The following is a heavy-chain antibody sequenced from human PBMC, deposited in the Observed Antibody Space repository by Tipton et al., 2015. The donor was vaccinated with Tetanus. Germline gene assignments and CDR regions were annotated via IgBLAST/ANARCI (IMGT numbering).Heavy chain of an antibody. Sequence: VQLVQSGGGLVKPGGSLRLSCEVSGFIFSSYTMNWVRQAPGKGLEWVSSISSTSSYIYYADSLKGRFTISRDNAKSSLYLQMNSLRAEDTAVYFCASGSALDYWGPGTLVTVSS. CDR2: ISSTSSYI. CDR1: GFIFSSYT. CDR3: ASGSALDY. V-gene: IGHV3-21*01. D-gene: IGHD6-25*01. J-gene: IGHJ4*02.